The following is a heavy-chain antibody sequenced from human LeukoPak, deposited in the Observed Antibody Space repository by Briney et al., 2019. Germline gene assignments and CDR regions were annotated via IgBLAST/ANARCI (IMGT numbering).Heavy chain of an antibody. D-gene: IGHD2-15*01. V-gene: IGHV1-8*01. CDR3: ARATFPNVAATVWFDP. CDR2: MNPNSGNT. Sequence: ASVKVSCKASGYTLTSYDINWVRQATGQGLEWMGWMNPNSGNTGYAQKFQGRVTMTRNTSISTAYMELSSLRSEDTAVYYCARATFPNVAATVWFDPWGQGTLVTVSS. J-gene: IGHJ5*02. CDR1: GYTLTSYD.